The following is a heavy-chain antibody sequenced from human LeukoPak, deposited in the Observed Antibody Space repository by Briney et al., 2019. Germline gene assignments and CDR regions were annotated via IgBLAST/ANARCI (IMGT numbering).Heavy chain of an antibody. Sequence: GGSLRLSCAASGFTFSSYGMHWVRQAPGKGLVWVSRINSDGSSTSYADSVKGRFTISRDNAKNTLYLQMNSLRAEDTAVYYCSSYYDSSGSGDYWGQGTLVTVSS. V-gene: IGHV3-74*01. J-gene: IGHJ4*02. D-gene: IGHD3-22*01. CDR3: SSYYDSSGSGDY. CDR2: INSDGSST. CDR1: GFTFSSYG.